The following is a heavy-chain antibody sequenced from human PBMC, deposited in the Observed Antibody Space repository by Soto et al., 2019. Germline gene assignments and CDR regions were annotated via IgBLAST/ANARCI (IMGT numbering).Heavy chain of an antibody. Sequence: GGSLRLSCAASGFTFSSYAMSWVRQAPGKGLEWVSAISGSGGSTYYADSVKGRFTISRDNSKNTLYLQMNSLRAEDTAVYYCAKDSPESYDYIWGSYGSNYFDYWGQGT. V-gene: IGHV3-23*01. CDR1: GFTFSSYA. D-gene: IGHD3-16*01. CDR3: AKDSPESYDYIWGSYGSNYFDY. CDR2: ISGSGGST. J-gene: IGHJ4*02.